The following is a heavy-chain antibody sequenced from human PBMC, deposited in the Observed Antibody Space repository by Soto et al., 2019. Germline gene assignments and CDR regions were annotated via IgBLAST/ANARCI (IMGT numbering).Heavy chain of an antibody. V-gene: IGHV2-70*01. J-gene: IGHJ6*02. CDR1: GFSLSTSGMC. CDR3: ARSWGLYCSGGSCYPPNYYYYGMDV. D-gene: IGHD2-15*01. CDR2: IDWDDDK. Sequence: SGPTLVNPTQTLTLTCTFSGFSLSTSGMCVSWIRQPPGKALEWLALIDWDDDKYYSTSLKTGLTISKDTSKNQVVLTMTNMDPVDTATYYCARSWGLYCSGGSCYPPNYYYYGMDVWGQGTTVTVSS.